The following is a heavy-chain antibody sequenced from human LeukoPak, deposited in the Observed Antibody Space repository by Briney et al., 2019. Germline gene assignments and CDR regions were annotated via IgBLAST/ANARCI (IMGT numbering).Heavy chain of an antibody. J-gene: IGHJ4*02. CDR2: ISSGGSTI. V-gene: IGHV3-11*01. Sequence: GGSLRLSCAASGFTFSDYYMSWIRQAPGKGLECVSYISSGGSTIYYADSVKGRFTISRDNAKRSLYLQMNSLRAEDTAVYYCARDRAWVYYFDYWGQGTLVTVSS. CDR3: ARDRAWVYYFDY. D-gene: IGHD3-10*01. CDR1: GFTFSDYY.